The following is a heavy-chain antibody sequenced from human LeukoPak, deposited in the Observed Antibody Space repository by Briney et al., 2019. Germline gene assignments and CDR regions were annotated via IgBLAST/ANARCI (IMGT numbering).Heavy chain of an antibody. Sequence: ASVKVSCKASGYSLTSYGISWVRQAPGQGLEWMGWISANNGNTKYAQKLQGRVTMTTDTSTSTAYMELRSLRSDDTALYYCARDSVVEPTTCDYWGQGTLVTVSS. CDR3: ARDSVVEPTTCDY. J-gene: IGHJ4*02. D-gene: IGHD1-26*01. CDR2: ISANNGNT. V-gene: IGHV1-18*01. CDR1: GYSLTSYG.